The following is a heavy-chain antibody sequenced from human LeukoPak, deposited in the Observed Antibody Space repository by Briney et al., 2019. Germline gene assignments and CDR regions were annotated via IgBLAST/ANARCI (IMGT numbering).Heavy chain of an antibody. D-gene: IGHD3-22*01. Sequence: GASVKVSCKASGGTFNNYAISWVRQAPGQGLEWMGGIIPIFGTSNYAQKFQGRVTITADESTSTAYMELSSLRSDDTAVYYCARGYYDSSGYYSLFDYWGRGTLVTVSS. CDR2: IIPIFGTS. J-gene: IGHJ4*02. V-gene: IGHV1-69*01. CDR1: GGTFNNYA. CDR3: ARGYYDSSGYYSLFDY.